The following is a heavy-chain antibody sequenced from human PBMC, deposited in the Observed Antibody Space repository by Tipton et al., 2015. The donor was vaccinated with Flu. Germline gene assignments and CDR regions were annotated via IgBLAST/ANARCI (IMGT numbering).Heavy chain of an antibody. D-gene: IGHD2-21*02. CDR2: IYYSGST. Sequence: TLSLTCTVSGGSISSYYWSWIRQPPGKGLEWIGYIYYSGSTNYNPSLKSRVTISVDTSKNQFSLKLSSVTAADTAVYYCAREWVTTGAVDIWGPGTMVTVSS. CDR1: GGSISSYY. J-gene: IGHJ3*02. V-gene: IGHV4-59*01. CDR3: AREWVTTGAVDI.